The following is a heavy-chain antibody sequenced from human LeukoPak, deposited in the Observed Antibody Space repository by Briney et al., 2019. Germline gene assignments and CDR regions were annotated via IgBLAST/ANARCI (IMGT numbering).Heavy chain of an antibody. D-gene: IGHD4-17*01. Sequence: GGSLRLSCAASGFTFSSYSMNWVRQAPGKGLEWVSYISSSSSTIYYADSVKGRFTISRDNAKNSLYLKMNSLRAEDTAVYYCARSYGDYLFDYWGQGTLVTVSS. CDR3: ARSYGDYLFDY. V-gene: IGHV3-48*04. J-gene: IGHJ4*02. CDR2: ISSSSSTI. CDR1: GFTFSSYS.